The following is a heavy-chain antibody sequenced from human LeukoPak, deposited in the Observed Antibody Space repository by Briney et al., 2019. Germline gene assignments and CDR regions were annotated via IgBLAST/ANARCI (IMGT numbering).Heavy chain of an antibody. D-gene: IGHD5-24*01. V-gene: IGHV4-34*01. J-gene: IGHJ4*02. CDR3: ARGGSRKMATTKTPFDY. CDR2: INHSGST. Sequence: SETLSLTCAVYGGSFSGYYWSWLRQPPGKGLEWIGEINHSGSTNYNPSLKGRVTISVDTSKNQFSLKLSSVTAADTAVYYCARGGSRKMATTKTPFDYWGQGTLVTVSS. CDR1: GGSFSGYY.